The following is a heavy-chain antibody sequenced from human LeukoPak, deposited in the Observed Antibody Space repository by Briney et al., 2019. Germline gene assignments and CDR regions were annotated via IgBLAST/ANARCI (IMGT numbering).Heavy chain of an antibody. CDR1: GFTFSNYA. D-gene: IGHD4-17*01. V-gene: IGHV3-30*14. CDR2: ISYDGSDK. CDR3: ARGLTVTY. J-gene: IGHJ4*02. Sequence: PGGSLRLSCAASGFTFSNYAMHWVRQAPGKGLEWVAVISYDGSDKYYADSVKGRFTISRDNSKNTLYLQMNSLRAEDTAVYYCARGLTVTYWGQGTLVTVSS.